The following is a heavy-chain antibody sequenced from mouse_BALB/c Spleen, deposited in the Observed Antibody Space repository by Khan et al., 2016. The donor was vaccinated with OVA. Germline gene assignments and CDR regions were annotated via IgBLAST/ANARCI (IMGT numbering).Heavy chain of an antibody. CDR3: ARRTTGYALDY. V-gene: IGHV1-4*01. CDR1: GYSFTSHT. D-gene: IGHD2-14*01. J-gene: IGHJ4*01. CDR2: INPRSGYT. Sequence: QVQLKQSGAELARPGASVKMSCKAPGYSFTSHTMHWVKQRPGQGLEWIGYINPRSGYTNYNQKFNDKATLTADKSSSTAYMQLSSLTSEDSAVYYCARRTTGYALDYGGQGTSVTVSS.